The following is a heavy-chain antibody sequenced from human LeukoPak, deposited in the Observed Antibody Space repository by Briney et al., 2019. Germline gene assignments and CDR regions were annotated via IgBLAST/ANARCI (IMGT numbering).Heavy chain of an antibody. CDR3: AKMTAELWFGELSDPNYFDY. D-gene: IGHD3-10*01. CDR2: ISWNSGSI. V-gene: IGHV3-9*01. Sequence: GGSLRLSCAASGFTFDDYAMHWVRQAPGKGLEWVSGISWNSGSIGYADSVKGRFTISRDNAKNSLYLQMNSLRAEDTAVYYCAKMTAELWFGELSDPNYFDYWGQGTLVTVSS. J-gene: IGHJ4*02. CDR1: GFTFDDYA.